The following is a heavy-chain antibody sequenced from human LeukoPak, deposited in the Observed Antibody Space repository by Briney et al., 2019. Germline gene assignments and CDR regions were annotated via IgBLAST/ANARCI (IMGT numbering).Heavy chain of an antibody. Sequence: ASVKVSCKASGYTCTSYGISWVRQAPGQGLEWMGWISAYNGNTNYAQKLQGRVTMTTDTSTSTAYMELRSLRSDDTAVYYCARDYRPAAASTPSDYWGQGTLVTVSS. J-gene: IGHJ4*02. CDR1: GYTCTSYG. CDR3: ARDYRPAAASTPSDY. V-gene: IGHV1-18*01. D-gene: IGHD2-2*01. CDR2: ISAYNGNT.